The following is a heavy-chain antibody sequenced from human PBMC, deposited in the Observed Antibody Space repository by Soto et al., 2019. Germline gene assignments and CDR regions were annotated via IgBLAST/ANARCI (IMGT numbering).Heavy chain of an antibody. V-gene: IGHV3-48*03. Sequence: GGSLRLSCSGSGFTFSNYEMSWVRQAPGKGLEWVSSVSPDGSAVFYADSVKGRFTISRDNAKSSLYLRMNSLRAEDTAVYYCASLWGRQLWLPPPWGQGTLVTVSS. J-gene: IGHJ5*02. CDR3: ASLWGRQLWLPPP. CDR2: VSPDGSAV. D-gene: IGHD5-18*01. CDR1: GFTFSNYE.